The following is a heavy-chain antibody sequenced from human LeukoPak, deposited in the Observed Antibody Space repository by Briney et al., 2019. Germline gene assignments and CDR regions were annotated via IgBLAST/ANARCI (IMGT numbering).Heavy chain of an antibody. CDR2: VNLQGST. J-gene: IGHJ4*02. Sequence: SETLSLTCGVSGGSITITNYWTWVRQPPGKGLEWIGEVNLQGSTNYNPSLMGRVAISVDTSENHISLQLTSVTAADTAVYYCAREGGPYRPLDYSGQGTLVTVSS. V-gene: IGHV4-4*02. CDR1: GGSITITNY. CDR3: AREGGPYRPLDY.